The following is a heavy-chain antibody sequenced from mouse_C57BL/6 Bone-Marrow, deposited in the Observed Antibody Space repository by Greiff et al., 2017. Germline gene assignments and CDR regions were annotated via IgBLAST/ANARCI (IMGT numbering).Heavy chain of an antibody. CDR1: GFTFSSYG. V-gene: IGHV5-6*01. CDR2: ISSGGSYT. J-gene: IGHJ2*01. Sequence: EVQLVESGGDLVKPGGSLKLSCAASGFTFSSYGMSWVRQTPDKRLEWVATISSGGSYTYYPDSVKGRFTISRDNAKNTLYLQMSSLKSEDTAMYYCARPYYYGSSLYFDYWGKGTTLTVSS. D-gene: IGHD1-1*01. CDR3: ARPYYYGSSLYFDY.